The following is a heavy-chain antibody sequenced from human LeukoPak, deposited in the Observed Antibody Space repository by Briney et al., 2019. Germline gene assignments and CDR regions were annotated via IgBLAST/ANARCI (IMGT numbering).Heavy chain of an antibody. CDR1: GYTFTSYG. J-gene: IGHJ3*02. CDR2: ISAYNGDT. D-gene: IGHD6-19*01. V-gene: IGHV1-18*01. CDR3: ARDSSYQQQYRAVAGIDAFDI. Sequence: GASVKVSCKASGYTFTSYGISWVRQAPGQGLEWMGWISAYNGDTNYAQKLQGRVTMTTDTSTSTAYMALRSLRSDDAAVYYCARDSSYQQQYRAVAGIDAFDIWGQGTMVTVSS.